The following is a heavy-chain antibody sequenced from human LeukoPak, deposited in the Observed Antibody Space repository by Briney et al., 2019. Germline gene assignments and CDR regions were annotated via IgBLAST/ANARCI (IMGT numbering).Heavy chain of an antibody. V-gene: IGHV3-23*01. Sequence: GGSLRLSCAVSGLTFSRYAMSWVRQAPGKGLEWVSARSGTYYADSVKGRFTISRDNSKDTLSLQMNSLGAEDTAVYYCAKDIAQGYTFGSIEQDYWGQGTLVTVSS. D-gene: IGHD5-18*01. CDR3: AKDIAQGYTFGSIEQDY. CDR1: GLTFSRYA. CDR2: RSGT. J-gene: IGHJ4*02.